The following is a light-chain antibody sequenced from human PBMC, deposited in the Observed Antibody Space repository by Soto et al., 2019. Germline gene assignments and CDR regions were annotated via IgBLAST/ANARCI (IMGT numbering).Light chain of an antibody. J-gene: IGKJ4*01. V-gene: IGKV1-9*01. CDR2: SAS. CDR3: QQLSRYPLT. Sequence: DIHLTQSPSFLSASVLDTFTITCRASQALSNYLAWYQQKPGKAPDLLIYSASTLQSGVPLGFSGSGSETEFSLTIRALQPEDFATYYCQQLSRYPLTFGGGTKVDIK. CDR1: QALSNY.